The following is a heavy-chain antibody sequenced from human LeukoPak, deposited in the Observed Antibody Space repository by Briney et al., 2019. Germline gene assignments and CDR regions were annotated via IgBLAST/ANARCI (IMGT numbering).Heavy chain of an antibody. CDR1: GGTFSSYA. D-gene: IGHD1-7*01. CDR2: IIPIFGTA. Sequence: GASVKVSCKASGGTFSSYAISWVRQAPGQGLEWMGGIIPIFGTANYAQKFQGRVTITADESTSTAYMELSSLRSEDTAVYYCARDLKTGTTQYNWFDPWGQGTLVTVSS. V-gene: IGHV1-69*13. CDR3: ARDLKTGTTQYNWFDP. J-gene: IGHJ5*02.